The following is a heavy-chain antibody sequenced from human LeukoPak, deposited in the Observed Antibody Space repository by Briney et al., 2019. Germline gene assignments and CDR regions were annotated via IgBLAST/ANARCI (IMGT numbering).Heavy chain of an antibody. CDR3: ARGHYYYGMDA. Sequence: SETLSLTCAVSGGSISSGGYSWRWLRQPPGTGLEWIGYIYHSGSTYYNPSLESRVTISVDRSKNQFSLKLSSVTAADTAVYYCARGHYYYGMDAWGQGTTVTVSS. V-gene: IGHV4-30-2*01. J-gene: IGHJ6*02. CDR2: IYHSGST. CDR1: GGSISSGGYS.